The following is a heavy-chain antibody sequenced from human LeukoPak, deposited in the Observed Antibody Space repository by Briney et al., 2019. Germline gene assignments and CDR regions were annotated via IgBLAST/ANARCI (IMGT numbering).Heavy chain of an antibody. J-gene: IGHJ4*02. CDR2: IYHSGST. CDR3: ARLRYYYDSSGYYYRASFDY. Sequence: SETLSLTCAVSGYSISSGYYWGWIRQPPGKGLEWIGSIYHSGSTYYNPSLKSRVTISVDTSKNKFSLKLSSVTAADTAVYYCARLRYYYDSSGYYYRASFDYWGQGTLVTVSS. CDR1: GYSISSGYY. V-gene: IGHV4-38-2*01. D-gene: IGHD3-22*01.